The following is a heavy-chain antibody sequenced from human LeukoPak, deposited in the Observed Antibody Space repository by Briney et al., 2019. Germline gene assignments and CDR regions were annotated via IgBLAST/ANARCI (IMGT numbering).Heavy chain of an antibody. CDR1: GGTFSSYA. D-gene: IGHD5-18*01. CDR2: IIPIFGTA. J-gene: IGHJ4*02. V-gene: IGHV1-69*01. CDR3: AGSPSKMDTAPVGTYIPTD. Sequence: GAPVKVSCKASGGTFSSYAISWVRQAPGRGLEWMGGIIPIFGTANYAQKFQGRVTITADESTSTAYMELSSLRSEDTAVYYCAGSPSKMDTAPVGTYIPTDWGQGTLVTVSS.